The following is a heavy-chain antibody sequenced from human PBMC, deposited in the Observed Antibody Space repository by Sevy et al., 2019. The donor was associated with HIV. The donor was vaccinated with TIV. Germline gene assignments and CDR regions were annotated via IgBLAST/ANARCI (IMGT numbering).Heavy chain of an antibody. CDR1: GFSFSNYG. J-gene: IGHJ2*01. D-gene: IGHD1-26*01. V-gene: IGHV3-33*01. CDR2: IWSDGSIK. Sequence: GGSLRLSCVASGFSFSNYGMHWVRQAPGKGLEWVAAIWSDGSIKYYADSVRGRFAIPRDNSKNTVYLQMNSLRVEDTAIYSCARESGSNWYFDLWGRGTLVTVSS. CDR3: ARESGSNWYFDL.